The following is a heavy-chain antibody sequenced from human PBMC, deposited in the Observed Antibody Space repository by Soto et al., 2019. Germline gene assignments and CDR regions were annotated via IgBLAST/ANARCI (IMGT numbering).Heavy chain of an antibody. CDR3: AKVMVKNWFDP. D-gene: IGHD5-18*01. Sequence: LRLSCAASGFTFSSYAMSWVRQAPGKGLEWVSLISGSGGSRYYADSVKGRFTISRDNSKNTLYLQMNSLRADDTAVYYCAKVMVKNWFDPWGQGTLVTVSS. CDR1: GFTFSSYA. V-gene: IGHV3-23*01. J-gene: IGHJ5*02. CDR2: ISGSGGSR.